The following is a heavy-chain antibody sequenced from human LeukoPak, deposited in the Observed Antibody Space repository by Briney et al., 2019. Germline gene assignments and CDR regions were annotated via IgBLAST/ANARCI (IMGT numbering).Heavy chain of an antibody. CDR3: AKGGFATPCSF. J-gene: IGHJ4*02. D-gene: IGHD3-10*02. Sequence: GGSLRLSCAASGFTFNTDAMTWVRQAPGKGLEWVSCITGGGGSTYYADSVKGRFTISRDNSKNTLYLQMDSLRAEDSAVYFCAKGGFATPCSFWGQGTLVAVSS. V-gene: IGHV3-23*01. CDR2: ITGGGGST. CDR1: GFTFNTDA.